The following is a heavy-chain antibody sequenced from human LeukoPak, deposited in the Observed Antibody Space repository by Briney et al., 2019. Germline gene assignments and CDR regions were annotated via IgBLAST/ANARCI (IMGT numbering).Heavy chain of an antibody. V-gene: IGHV1-2*02. CDR1: GYTFTGYY. Sequence: ASVKVSCKASGYTFTGYYMHWVRQAPGQGLEWMGWINPNSGGTNYAQKFQGRVTMTRDTSISTAYMELSRLRSDDTAVYYCAREPPVIRGYRGPNWFDPWGQGTLVTVSS. D-gene: IGHD5-12*01. J-gene: IGHJ5*02. CDR3: AREPPVIRGYRGPNWFDP. CDR2: INPNSGGT.